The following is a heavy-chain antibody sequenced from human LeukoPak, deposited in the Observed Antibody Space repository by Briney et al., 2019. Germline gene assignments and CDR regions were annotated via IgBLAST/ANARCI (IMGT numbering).Heavy chain of an antibody. CDR2: INCDGGST. J-gene: IGHJ6*03. CDR1: GFSFTDYA. D-gene: IGHD2/OR15-2a*01. Sequence: GGSLRLSCAASGFSFTDYAMHWARQAPGKVLEWVSLINCDGGSTFYADSVKGRFTISRDNNKNSLHLQMNSLRVEDTAIYYCAKGPKRRPYYSGLYFMDVWGKGTTVTVSS. V-gene: IGHV3-43D*03. CDR3: AKGPKRRPYYSGLYFMDV.